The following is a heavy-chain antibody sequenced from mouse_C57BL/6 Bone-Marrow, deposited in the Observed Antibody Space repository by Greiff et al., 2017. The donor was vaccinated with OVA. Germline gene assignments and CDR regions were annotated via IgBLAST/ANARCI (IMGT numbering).Heavy chain of an antibody. CDR3: TTQYYGRSADD. D-gene: IGHD1-1*01. CDR2: IFPGSGST. Sequence: LEESGAELLKPGASVKLSCKATGYTFTGYWIEWVKQRPGPGLEWIGEIFPGSGSTNYTATFTGTATFTADTSSNTADMQLSSLTTEDTASDYSTTQYYGRSADDWGQGTTLTVSS. J-gene: IGHJ2*01. CDR1: GYTFTGYW. V-gene: IGHV1-9*01.